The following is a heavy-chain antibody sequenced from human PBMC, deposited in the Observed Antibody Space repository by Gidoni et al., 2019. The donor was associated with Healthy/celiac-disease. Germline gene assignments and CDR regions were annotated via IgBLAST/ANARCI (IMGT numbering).Heavy chain of an antibody. V-gene: IGHV1-8*01. CDR2: MNPNSGNT. CDR1: GYTFTSYD. Sequence: QVQLVQSGAEVQKPGASVKVSCQASGYTFTSYDINWVRQATGQGLEWMGWMNPNSGNTGYAQKFQGRVTMTRNTSISTAYMELSSLRSEDTAVYYCARVDSSGWSDAFDIWGQGTMVTVSS. CDR3: ARVDSSGWSDAFDI. D-gene: IGHD6-19*01. J-gene: IGHJ3*02.